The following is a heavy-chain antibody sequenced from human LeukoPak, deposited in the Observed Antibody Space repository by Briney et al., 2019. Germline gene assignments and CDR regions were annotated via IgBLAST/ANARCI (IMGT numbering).Heavy chain of an antibody. Sequence: SETLSLTCTVSGGSISSYYWSWIRQPPGKGLEWIGYIYYSGRTNYKPSLKSRVTISVDTSRNQFSLKLTSVTAADTAVYYCAREQNWGYGDYGGFDYWGQGTLVTVSS. CDR2: IYYSGRT. V-gene: IGHV4-59*01. D-gene: IGHD4-17*01. CDR1: GGSISSYY. J-gene: IGHJ4*02. CDR3: AREQNWGYGDYGGFDY.